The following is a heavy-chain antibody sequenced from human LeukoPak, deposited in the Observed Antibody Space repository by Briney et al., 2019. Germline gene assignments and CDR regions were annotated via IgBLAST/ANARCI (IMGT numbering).Heavy chain of an antibody. CDR3: AREVSFGIDY. CDR1: GFTVSSNY. D-gene: IGHD3-3*01. Sequence: GGSLRLSCAASGFTVSSNYMSWVRQAPGKGLEWVSVIYSGGSTYYADSVKGRFTISRDNAKNSLYLQMNSLRAEDTAVYYCAREVSFGIDYWGQGTLVTVSS. J-gene: IGHJ4*02. V-gene: IGHV3-66*01. CDR2: IYSGGST.